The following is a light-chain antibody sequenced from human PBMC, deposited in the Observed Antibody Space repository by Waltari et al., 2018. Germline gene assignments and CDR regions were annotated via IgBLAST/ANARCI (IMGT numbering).Light chain of an antibody. CDR3: QQYNEWPYT. V-gene: IGKV3-15*01. J-gene: IGKJ2*01. CDR1: KNVSNN. Sequence: ETIMTQSPATLSVSPGERASLSCRASKNVSNNLAWYQQKPGQAPRLLIYAASSRGTGVPGRVSGGGSGTDFTLTISSLQSEDFAVYYCQQYNEWPYTFGQGTKVDIK. CDR2: AAS.